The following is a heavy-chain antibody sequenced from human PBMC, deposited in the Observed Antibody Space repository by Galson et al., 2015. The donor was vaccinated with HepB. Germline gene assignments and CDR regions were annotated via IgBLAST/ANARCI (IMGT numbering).Heavy chain of an antibody. J-gene: IGHJ6*02. CDR3: ARVKFSTSCYYYYGMDV. CDR1: GYTFTSYG. Sequence: SVKVSCKASGYTFTSYGISWVRQAPGQGLEWMGWISAYNGNTNYAQKLQGRVTMTTDTSTSTAYMELRSLRSDDTAVYYCARVKFSTSCYYYYGMDVWGQGTTVTVSS. CDR2: ISAYNGNT. V-gene: IGHV1-18*04. D-gene: IGHD2-2*01.